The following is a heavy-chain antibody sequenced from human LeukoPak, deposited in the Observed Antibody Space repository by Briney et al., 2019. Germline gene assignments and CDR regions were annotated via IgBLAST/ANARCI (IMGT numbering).Heavy chain of an antibody. Sequence: GGSLRLSCAASGFTFSSYYMSWVRQAPGKGLEWLSIIYSGGSTYYADSVKGRFTISRDDSKNTLYLQMNSLRPEDTAVYYCARDPLSVTGTNERYDYYGFDVWGQGTTVTVSS. J-gene: IGHJ6*02. CDR1: GFTFSSYY. CDR3: ARDPLSVTGTNERYDYYGFDV. V-gene: IGHV3-53*01. D-gene: IGHD6-19*01. CDR2: IYSGGST.